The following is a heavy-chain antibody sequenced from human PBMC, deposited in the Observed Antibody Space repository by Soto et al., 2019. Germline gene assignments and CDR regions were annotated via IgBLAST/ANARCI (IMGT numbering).Heavy chain of an antibody. CDR1: GFTFSTYW. J-gene: IGHJ4*02. CDR2: IQQDASES. CDR3: VAGYHFNY. Sequence: GGSLRLSCAASGFTFSTYWMTWVRQAPGKGLEWVATIQQDASESSYVDSVKGRFTISRDNTENSLYLQMNSLRAEDTAVYYCVAGYHFNYWGQGALVTVSS. V-gene: IGHV3-7*05. D-gene: IGHD5-18*01.